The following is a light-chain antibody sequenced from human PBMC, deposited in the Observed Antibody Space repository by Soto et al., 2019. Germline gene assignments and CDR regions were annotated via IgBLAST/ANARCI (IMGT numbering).Light chain of an antibody. V-gene: IGKV3-20*01. CDR1: ESVTSSY. Sequence: EIVLTQSPGTLSLSPGARATLSCSASESVTSSYLAWYQHKPGQAPRLLIYGASSMATGIPDRFSGSGSGTDFTLTISRLEPEDFAVYYCQQYGRSPRTFGQGTKVEIK. CDR3: QQYGRSPRT. J-gene: IGKJ1*01. CDR2: GAS.